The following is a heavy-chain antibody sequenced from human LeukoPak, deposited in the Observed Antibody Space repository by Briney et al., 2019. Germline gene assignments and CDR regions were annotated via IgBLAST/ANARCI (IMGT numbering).Heavy chain of an antibody. D-gene: IGHD3-10*01. V-gene: IGHV4-39*07. J-gene: IGHJ4*02. CDR1: GGSISSSSYY. CDR2: IYYSGST. CDR3: ARVNTMVRGFDY. Sequence: PSETLSLTCTVSGGSISSSSYYWGWIRQPPGKGLEWIGSIYYSGSTYYNPSLKSRVTISVDTSKNQFSLKLSSVTAADTAVYYCARVNTMVRGFDYWGQGTLVTVSS.